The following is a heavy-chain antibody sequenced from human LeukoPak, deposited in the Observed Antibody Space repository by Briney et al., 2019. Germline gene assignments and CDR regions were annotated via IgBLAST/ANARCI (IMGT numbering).Heavy chain of an antibody. CDR1: GFIVSSNY. CDR2: IYSGGST. D-gene: IGHD6-13*01. CDR3: AKGGPEAGRAYDF. V-gene: IGHV3-53*01. Sequence: GGSLRLSCAASGFIVSSNYMSWVRQAPGKGLEWVSVIYSGGSTKYADSVKGRFTISRDNSKNTLYLQMNSLRAEDTAVYFCAKGGPEAGRAYDFWGQGTLVTVSS. J-gene: IGHJ4*02.